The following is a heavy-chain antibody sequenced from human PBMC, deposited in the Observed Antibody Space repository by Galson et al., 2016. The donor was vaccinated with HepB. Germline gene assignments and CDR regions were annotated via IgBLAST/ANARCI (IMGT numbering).Heavy chain of an antibody. V-gene: IGHV3-15*07. CDR3: TTDRDLKNAFDI. CDR1: DFTFSNAW. J-gene: IGHJ3*02. Sequence: SLRLSCAASDFTFSNAWMIWVRQAPGKGLEWVGRIKRKTDGGTTDYAAPVKGRFTIPRDDSENTLYLQMNSLKSEDTALYYCTTDRDLKNAFDIWGQGTMVTVSS. CDR2: IKRKTDGGTT. D-gene: IGHD2-21*01.